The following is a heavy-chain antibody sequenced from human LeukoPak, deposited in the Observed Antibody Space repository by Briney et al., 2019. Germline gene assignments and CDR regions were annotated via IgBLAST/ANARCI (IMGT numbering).Heavy chain of an antibody. V-gene: IGHV3-23*01. CDR3: AKSLDLAVAGIDY. CDR2: INDSGDYT. J-gene: IGHJ4*02. CDR1: GFSFSSYA. Sequence: GGSLRLSCAASGFSFSSYAMSWVRQAPGKGLAWVSGINDSGDYTYHADSVKGRFTTSRDNSKNTVDLQMNSLRAEDTAVYYCAKSLDLAVAGIDYWGQGTLVTVSS. D-gene: IGHD6-19*01.